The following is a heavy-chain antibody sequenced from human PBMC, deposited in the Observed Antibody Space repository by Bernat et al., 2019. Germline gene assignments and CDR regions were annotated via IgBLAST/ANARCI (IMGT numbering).Heavy chain of an antibody. CDR2: TSGYNGNT. V-gene: IGHV1-18*01. D-gene: IGHD6-6*01. Sequence: QVQLVQSGAEVKKPGSSVKVSCKASGYTFTSYGISWVRQAPGQGLEWMGWTSGYNGNTNHAQKLQGRVTMTTDTSTSTAYMELRSLRSDDTAVYYCARDAYSSLRYYYMDVWGKGTTVTVSS. CDR1: GYTFTSYG. J-gene: IGHJ6*03. CDR3: ARDAYSSLRYYYMDV.